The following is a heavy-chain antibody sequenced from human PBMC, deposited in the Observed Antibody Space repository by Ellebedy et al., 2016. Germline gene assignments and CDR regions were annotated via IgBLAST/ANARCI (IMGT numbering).Heavy chain of an antibody. Sequence: GESLKISCAASGFIFSSYSMNWVRQAPGKGLEWVSYISSSSSTIYYADSVKGRFPIVRANAKHPLYLQMNSLRAEDTAVYYCARDAENIAVADNLDYWGQGTLVTVSS. CDR2: ISSSSSTI. V-gene: IGHV3-48*04. J-gene: IGHJ4*02. CDR3: ARDAENIAVADNLDY. CDR1: GFIFSSYS. D-gene: IGHD6-19*01.